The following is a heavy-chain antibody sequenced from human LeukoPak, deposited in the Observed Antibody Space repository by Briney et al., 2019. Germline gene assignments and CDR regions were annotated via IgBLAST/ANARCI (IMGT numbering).Heavy chain of an antibody. CDR2: ISGSGGST. D-gene: IGHD3-3*01. Sequence: PGGSLRLSCAASGFTFSSYAMSWVRQAPGKGLEWVSAISGSGGSTYYADSVKGRFTISRDNSKNTLYLQMNSLRAEDTAVYYCAKDLAYYDFWSGYQMNDAFDIWGQGTMVTVSS. J-gene: IGHJ3*02. CDR1: GFTFSSYA. CDR3: AKDLAYYDFWSGYQMNDAFDI. V-gene: IGHV3-23*01.